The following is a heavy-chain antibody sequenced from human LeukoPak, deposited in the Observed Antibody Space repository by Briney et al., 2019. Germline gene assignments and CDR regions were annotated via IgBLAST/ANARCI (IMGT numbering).Heavy chain of an antibody. Sequence: GASVKVSCKASGYTFTSYAMHWVRQAPGKRLEWMGWINAGNGNTKYSQKFQGRVTITRDTSASTAYMELSSLRSEDTAVYYCARDYGGNSGYLDYWGQGTLVTVSS. D-gene: IGHD4-23*01. CDR1: GYTFTSYA. CDR2: INAGNGNT. CDR3: ARDYGGNSGYLDY. J-gene: IGHJ4*02. V-gene: IGHV1-3*01.